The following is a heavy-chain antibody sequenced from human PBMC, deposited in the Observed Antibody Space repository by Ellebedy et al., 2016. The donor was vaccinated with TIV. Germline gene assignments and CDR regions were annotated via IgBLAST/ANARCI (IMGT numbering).Heavy chain of an antibody. D-gene: IGHD5-18*01. CDR2: VSYDGKSK. V-gene: IGHV3-30*03. CDR3: AREMLGGGYSFVTDC. CDR1: GFTFSNYG. J-gene: IGHJ4*02. Sequence: GESLKISCAASGFTFSNYGMHWVRQAPGKGLEWVAVVSYDGKSKYYADSVKGRFTTSRDNSKNTLILQVNSLRAEDTAVYYCAREMLGGGYSFVTDCWGQGTLVTVSS.